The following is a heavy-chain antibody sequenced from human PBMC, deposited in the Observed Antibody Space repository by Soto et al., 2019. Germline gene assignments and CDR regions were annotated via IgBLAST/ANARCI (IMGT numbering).Heavy chain of an antibody. CDR3: ACIFSGGYSYCFYYYGMDV. V-gene: IGHV4-39*01. J-gene: IGHJ6*02. CDR2: SFYSGNA. Sequence: PSETLSLTCTVSGYSISNTHYYLGGIRQHPGKRLEWIGSSFYSGNAYYKPSVKSRVTISVDTSKKQFSLRLTSVTAADPAVYYCACIFSGGYSYCFYYYGMDVWGQGTTVTVSS. CDR1: GYSISNTHYY. D-gene: IGHD5-18*01.